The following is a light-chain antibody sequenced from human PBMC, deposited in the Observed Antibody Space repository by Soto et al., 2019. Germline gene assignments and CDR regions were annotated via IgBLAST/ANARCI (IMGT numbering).Light chain of an antibody. CDR1: QSVSSN. J-gene: IGKJ5*01. Sequence: EIVMTQSPATLSVSPGERATLSCRASQSVSSNLAWYQQKPGQAPRLLIYGASTRATGIPARFSGSGSGTEFILTISSLQSEDFAVYYCQQYNNWRSITFGQGTRLEIK. CDR2: GAS. V-gene: IGKV3-15*01. CDR3: QQYNNWRSIT.